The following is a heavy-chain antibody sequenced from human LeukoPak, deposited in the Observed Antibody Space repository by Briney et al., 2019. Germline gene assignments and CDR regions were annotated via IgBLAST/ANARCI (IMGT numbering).Heavy chain of an antibody. CDR1: GFTFSSYS. Sequence: GGSLRLSCAASGFTFSSYSMNWVRQAPGKGLEWVSSISSSGSYIYYADSVKGRFTISRDNAKNSLYLQMNSLRAEDTAVYYCARVVVDTAMVTYYFDYWGQGTLVTVSS. D-gene: IGHD5-18*01. CDR2: ISSSGSYI. V-gene: IGHV3-21*01. J-gene: IGHJ4*02. CDR3: ARVVVDTAMVTYYFDY.